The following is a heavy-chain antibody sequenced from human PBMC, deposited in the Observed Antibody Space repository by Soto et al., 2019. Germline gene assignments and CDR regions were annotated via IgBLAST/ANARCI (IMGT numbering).Heavy chain of an antibody. CDR2: IGFDGNND. Sequence: QVQLVESGGGVVQPGRSLRLSCAASGFSLSSYGMHWVRQAPGKGLEWVAVIGFDGNNDYYADSVKGRFTVSRDNSRNTLFLQMNSLRVEDTAVYYCARETGYSSTWPSYWGQGTLVTVSS. CDR1: GFSLSSYG. D-gene: IGHD6-13*01. CDR3: ARETGYSSTWPSY. V-gene: IGHV3-33*01. J-gene: IGHJ4*02.